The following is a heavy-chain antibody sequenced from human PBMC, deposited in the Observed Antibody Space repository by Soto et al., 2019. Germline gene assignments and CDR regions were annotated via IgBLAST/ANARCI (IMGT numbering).Heavy chain of an antibody. CDR2: INPSGGST. CDR1: GYTFTSYY. CDR3: ARGTAAAGGRHFDY. Sequence: ASVKVSCKASGYTFTSYYMHWVRQAPGQGLEWMGIINPSGGSTSYADSVKGRFTISRDNAKNSLYLQMNSLRDEDTAVYYCARGTAAAGGRHFDYWGQGTLVTVSS. J-gene: IGHJ4*02. V-gene: IGHV1-46*04. D-gene: IGHD6-13*01.